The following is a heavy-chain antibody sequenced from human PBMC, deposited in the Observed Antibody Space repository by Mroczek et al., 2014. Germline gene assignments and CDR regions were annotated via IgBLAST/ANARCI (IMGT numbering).Heavy chain of an antibody. V-gene: IGHV4-59*01. Sequence: QVQLQESGPGLVKPSETLSLTCTVSGGSISSYYWSWIRQPPGKGLEWIGYIYYSGSTNYNPSLKSRVTISVDTSKNQFSLKLSSVTAADTAVYYCARVGTEYYFDYWGQGTLVTVSS. CDR3: ARVGTEYYFDY. J-gene: IGHJ4*02. CDR1: GGSISSYY. D-gene: IGHD3-10*01. CDR2: IYYSGST.